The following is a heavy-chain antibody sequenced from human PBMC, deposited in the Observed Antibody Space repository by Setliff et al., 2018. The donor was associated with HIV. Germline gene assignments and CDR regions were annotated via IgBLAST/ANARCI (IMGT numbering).Heavy chain of an antibody. J-gene: IGHJ4*02. CDR2: IYSNGGT. CDR3: ARGSYTVRIDY. Sequence: SETLSLTCTVSGGSITSGSYYWSWIRQPAGKGLEWIGRIYSNGGTTHNPSLKSRVTISRDTSENQFSLRLSSVTAADTAVYYCARGSYTVRIDYWGQGTRVTVSS. V-gene: IGHV4-61*02. D-gene: IGHD3-10*01. CDR1: GGSITSGSYY.